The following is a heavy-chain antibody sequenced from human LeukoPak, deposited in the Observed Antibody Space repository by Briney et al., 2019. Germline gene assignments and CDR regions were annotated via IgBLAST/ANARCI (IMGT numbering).Heavy chain of an antibody. CDR2: IYHSGST. CDR1: GGSISSGGYY. CDR3: ARVTPYGSGSYSTRFFDY. V-gene: IGHV4-39*07. D-gene: IGHD3-10*01. Sequence: ASETLSLTCTVSGGSISSGGYYWGWIRQPPGKGLEWIGSIYHSGSTYYNPSLKSRVTISVDTSKNQFSLKLSSVTAADTAVYYCARVTPYGSGSYSTRFFDYWGQGTLVTVSS. J-gene: IGHJ4*02.